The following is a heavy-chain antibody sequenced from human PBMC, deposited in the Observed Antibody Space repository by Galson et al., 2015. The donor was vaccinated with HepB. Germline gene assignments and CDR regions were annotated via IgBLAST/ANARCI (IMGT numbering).Heavy chain of an antibody. CDR2: ISYDGSNK. V-gene: IGHV3-30-3*01. J-gene: IGHJ4*02. D-gene: IGHD6-13*01. CDR3: ARLAAGAAAGTYFDY. Sequence: SLRLSCAASGFTFSSYAMHWVRQAPGKGLEWVAVISYDGSNKYYADSVKGRFTISRDNSKNTLYLQTNSLRAEDTAVYYCARLAAGAAAGTYFDYWGQGTLVTVSS. CDR1: GFTFSSYA.